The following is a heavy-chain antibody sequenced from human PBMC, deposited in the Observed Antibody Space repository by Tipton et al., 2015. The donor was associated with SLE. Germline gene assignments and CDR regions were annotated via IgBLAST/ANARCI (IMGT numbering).Heavy chain of an antibody. J-gene: IGHJ3*02. D-gene: IGHD2-2*01. Sequence: SLRLSCAASGFTFSSYIMNWVRQAPGKGLEWVSYISSSSSTIYYADSVKGRFTISRDNAKNSLYLQMNSLRAEDTAVYYCARGGSSVVVPAGAFDIWGQGTMVTVSS. CDR2: ISSSSSTI. V-gene: IGHV3-48*01. CDR1: GFTFSSYI. CDR3: ARGGSSVVVPAGAFDI.